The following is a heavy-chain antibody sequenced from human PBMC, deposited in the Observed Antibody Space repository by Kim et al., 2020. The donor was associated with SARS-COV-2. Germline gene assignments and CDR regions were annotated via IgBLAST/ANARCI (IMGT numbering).Heavy chain of an antibody. CDR3: ARVPHGSGESNWFDP. Sequence: SETLSLTCTVSGGSISSYYWSWIRQPPGKGLEWIGYIYYSGSTNYNPSLKSRVTISVDTSKNQFSLKLSSVTAADTAVYYCARVPHGSGESNWFDPWVQGTLVTVSS. V-gene: IGHV4-59*01. CDR2: IYYSGST. CDR1: GGSISSYY. D-gene: IGHD3-10*01. J-gene: IGHJ5*02.